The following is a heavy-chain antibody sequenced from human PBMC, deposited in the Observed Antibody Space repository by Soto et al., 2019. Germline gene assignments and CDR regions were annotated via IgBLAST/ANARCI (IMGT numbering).Heavy chain of an antibody. V-gene: IGHV1-2*04. Sequence: ASVKVSCKASGYSFTDYHIHWLRQSPGQGLEWLGRINPKSGGTSTAQKFQGWVTMTTDASISTASMELTRLTSDDTAIYYCARGDSTDCSNGVCSFFYNHDMDVWGQGTTVTVSS. D-gene: IGHD2-8*01. CDR1: GYSFTDYH. CDR3: ARGDSTDCSNGVCSFFYNHDMDV. J-gene: IGHJ6*02. CDR2: INPKSGGT.